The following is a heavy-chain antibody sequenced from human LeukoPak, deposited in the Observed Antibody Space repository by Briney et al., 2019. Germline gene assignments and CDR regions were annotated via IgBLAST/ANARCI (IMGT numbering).Heavy chain of an antibody. V-gene: IGHV3-23*01. J-gene: IGHJ4*02. Sequence: PGGSLRLSCAASGFTFRSYAMSWVRQAPGKGLEWISAISGGGGTTYYADSVKGRFTISSDNSKNALYLQMNSLRAEDTAVYYCAKAKEQWLVPSFDYWGQGTPVTVSS. CDR1: GFTFRSYA. CDR2: ISGGGGTT. CDR3: AKAKEQWLVPSFDY. D-gene: IGHD6-19*01.